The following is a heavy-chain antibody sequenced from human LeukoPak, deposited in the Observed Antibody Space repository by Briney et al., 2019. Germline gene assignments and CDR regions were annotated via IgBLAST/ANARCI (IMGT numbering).Heavy chain of an antibody. V-gene: IGHV3-30*03. CDR1: GFTFSSYG. D-gene: IGHD5-12*01. CDR3: ARGGRLRLLSLYYFEN. Sequence: PGRSLRLSCAASGFTFSSYGMHWVRQAPGKGLEWVAVISYDGSNKYYADSVKGRFTISRDNAKNSLYLQMNSLRAEDTAIYYCARGGRLRLLSLYYFENWGQGTLVTVSS. CDR2: ISYDGSNK. J-gene: IGHJ4*02.